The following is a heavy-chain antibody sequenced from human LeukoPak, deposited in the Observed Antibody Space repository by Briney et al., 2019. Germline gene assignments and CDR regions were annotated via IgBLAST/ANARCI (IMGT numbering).Heavy chain of an antibody. CDR3: AKGYNYAYEY. V-gene: IGHV3-53*01. D-gene: IGHD5-18*01. Sequence: PGGSLRLSCAASGFTVSSSYMSWVRQAPGKGLEWVSPIYSGGSTYYAASVKGRFTISRDNSKNTLYLQMNSLRPEDTAVYYCAKGYNYAYEYWGQGTLVTVSS. CDR2: IYSGGST. CDR1: GFTVSSSY. J-gene: IGHJ4*02.